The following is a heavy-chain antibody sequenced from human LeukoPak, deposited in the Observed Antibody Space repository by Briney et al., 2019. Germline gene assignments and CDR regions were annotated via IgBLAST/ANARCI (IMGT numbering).Heavy chain of an antibody. CDR2: INHSGST. CDR1: GGSFSGYY. D-gene: IGHD3-22*01. CDR3: ARGRTYDSSGYYYFDY. J-gene: IGHJ4*02. Sequence: SETLSLTCAVYGGSFSGYYWSWIRQPPGKGLEWIGEINHSGSTNYNPSLKSRVTISVDTSKNQFSLKLSSVTAADTAVYYCARGRTYDSSGYYYFDYWGQGTLVTVSS. V-gene: IGHV4-34*01.